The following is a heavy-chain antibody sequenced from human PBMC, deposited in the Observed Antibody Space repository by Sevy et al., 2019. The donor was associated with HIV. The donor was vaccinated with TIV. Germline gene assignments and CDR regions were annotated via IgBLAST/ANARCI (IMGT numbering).Heavy chain of an antibody. J-gene: IGHJ4*02. CDR1: GFTVSSNY. D-gene: IGHD3-22*01. Sequence: GGSLRLSCAASGFTVSSNYMSWVRQAPGKGLELVSVIYSGGSTYYADSVKGRFTISRDNSKNTLYLQMNSLRVEDTAVYYCAAGTSGYSHFDYWGQGTLVTVSS. CDR3: AAGTSGYSHFDY. V-gene: IGHV3-53*01. CDR2: IYSGGST.